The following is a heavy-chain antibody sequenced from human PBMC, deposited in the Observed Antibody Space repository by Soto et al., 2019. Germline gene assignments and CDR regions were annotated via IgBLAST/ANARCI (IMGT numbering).Heavy chain of an antibody. D-gene: IGHD3-3*01. Sequence: QVQLVESGGGVVQPGRSLRLSCVASGFTFNTYGMHWVRQAPGKGLEWVAVISYDGSNKYYAKSVKSRFTTSRDNSRNTLFLQMNSLRSEDTAEYYCAKENCGAVYYYYAMDVWGQGTTVTVSS. J-gene: IGHJ6*02. CDR3: AKENCGAVYYYYAMDV. CDR2: ISYDGSNK. CDR1: GFTFNTYG. V-gene: IGHV3-30*18.